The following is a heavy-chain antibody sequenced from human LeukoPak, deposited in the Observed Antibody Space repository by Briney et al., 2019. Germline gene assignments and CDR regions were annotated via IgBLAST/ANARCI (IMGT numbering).Heavy chain of an antibody. CDR2: IYSGGST. D-gene: IGHD2-15*01. CDR3: AKVVVVAAITGAFDY. CDR1: GFTVSSNY. Sequence: GGSLRLSCAASGFTVSSNYMSWVRQAPGKGLEWVSVIYSGGSTYYADSVKGRFTISRDNSKNTLYLQMNSLRAEDTAVYYCAKVVVVAAITGAFDYWGQGTLVTVSS. J-gene: IGHJ4*02. V-gene: IGHV3-66*01.